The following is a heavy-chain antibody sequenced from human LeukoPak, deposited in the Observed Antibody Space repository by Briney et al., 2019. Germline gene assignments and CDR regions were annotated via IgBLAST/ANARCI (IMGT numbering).Heavy chain of an antibody. D-gene: IGHD3-22*01. J-gene: IGHJ6*03. V-gene: IGHV4-59*01. CDR3: ARVRDYYDSSGYFTYLDYYYYMDV. Sequence: SETLSLTCTVSGGSISSYYWSWIRQPPGKGLEWIGYIYYSGSTDYNPSLKSRVTISVDTSKNQFSLKQSSVTAADTAVYYCARVRDYYDSSGYFTYLDYYYYMDVWGKGTTVTVSS. CDR2: IYYSGST. CDR1: GGSISSYY.